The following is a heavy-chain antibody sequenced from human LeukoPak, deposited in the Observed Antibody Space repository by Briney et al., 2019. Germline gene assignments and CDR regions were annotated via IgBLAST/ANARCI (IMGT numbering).Heavy chain of an antibody. D-gene: IGHD2-2*01. Sequence: SETLSLTCTVSGGSISSSPYYWSWIRQPAGKGLEWIGRIYTSGSTNYNPSLKSRVTMSVDTSKNQFSLKLSSVTAADTAVYYCARVAVPAPSGYFDYWGQGTLVTVSS. V-gene: IGHV4-61*02. CDR2: IYTSGST. CDR3: ARVAVPAPSGYFDY. CDR1: GGSISSSPYY. J-gene: IGHJ4*02.